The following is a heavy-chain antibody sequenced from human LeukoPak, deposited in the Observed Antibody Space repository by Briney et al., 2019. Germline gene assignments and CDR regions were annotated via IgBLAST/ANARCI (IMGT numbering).Heavy chain of an antibody. CDR1: GGSISSFY. Sequence: SETLSLTCTVSGGSISSFYWSWVRQPAGKGLEWIGRINTSGNTNYNPSLKSRATMSIDTSKNQFSLKLSSMTAADTAVYYCARTRSWLPFEYWGQGTLVTVSS. CDR2: INTSGNT. D-gene: IGHD5-12*01. CDR3: ARTRSWLPFEY. V-gene: IGHV4-4*07. J-gene: IGHJ4*02.